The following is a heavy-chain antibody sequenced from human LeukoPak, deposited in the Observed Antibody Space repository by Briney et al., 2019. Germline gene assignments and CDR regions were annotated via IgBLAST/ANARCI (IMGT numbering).Heavy chain of an antibody. V-gene: IGHV3-15*07. J-gene: IGHJ4*02. Sequence: GGSLRLSCAASGFTFSSYSMNWVRQAPGKGLEWVGRIKSKADGGTTDYAAPVKGRFTISRDDSKNTLYLQMNSLKTEDTAVYYCSTTYYYDSSEGYWGQGTLVTVSS. D-gene: IGHD3-22*01. CDR3: STTYYYDSSEGY. CDR2: IKSKADGGTT. CDR1: GFTFSSYS.